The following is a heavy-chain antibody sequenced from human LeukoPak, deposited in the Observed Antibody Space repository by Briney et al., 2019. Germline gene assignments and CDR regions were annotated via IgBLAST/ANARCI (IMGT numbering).Heavy chain of an antibody. Sequence: ASVKVSCKASGYTFTGYYMHWVRQAPGQGLEWMGWINPNSGGTNYAQKFQGRVTMTRDTSMSTAYMELSRLRADDTAVYYCARDPYSYGSYGMDVWGQGATVTVSS. CDR2: INPNSGGT. J-gene: IGHJ6*02. CDR3: ARDPYSYGSYGMDV. D-gene: IGHD5-18*01. V-gene: IGHV1-2*02. CDR1: GYTFTGYY.